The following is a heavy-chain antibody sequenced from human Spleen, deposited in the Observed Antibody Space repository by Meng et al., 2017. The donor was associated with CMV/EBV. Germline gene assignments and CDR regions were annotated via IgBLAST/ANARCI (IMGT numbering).Heavy chain of an antibody. V-gene: IGHV4-39*07. CDR1: GDSISSSSYY. CDR3: ARAGADNSGNSGWVAY. D-gene: IGHD4-23*01. J-gene: IGHJ4*02. Sequence: SETLSLTCTVSGDSISSSSYYWGWVRQPPGKGLEFIARIYYSGTTYYNPSLKSRVTISIDTSKNQFSLKMSSVTAADAAVYYCARAGADNSGNSGWVAYWGQGTLVTVSS. CDR2: IYYSGTT.